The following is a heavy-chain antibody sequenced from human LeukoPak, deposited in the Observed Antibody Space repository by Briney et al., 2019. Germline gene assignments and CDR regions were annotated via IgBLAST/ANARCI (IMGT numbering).Heavy chain of an antibody. J-gene: IGHJ4*02. D-gene: IGHD5-18*01. CDR3: ARERGYSYGFDY. Sequence: GGSLRLSCAASGFTFSSYAMHWVRQAPGKGLEWVAVISYDGSNKYYADSVKGRFTISRDNSKNTLYLQMNSLRAEDTAVYYCARERGYSYGFDYWGQGTLVAVSS. CDR1: GFTFSSYA. V-gene: IGHV3-30-3*01. CDR2: ISYDGSNK.